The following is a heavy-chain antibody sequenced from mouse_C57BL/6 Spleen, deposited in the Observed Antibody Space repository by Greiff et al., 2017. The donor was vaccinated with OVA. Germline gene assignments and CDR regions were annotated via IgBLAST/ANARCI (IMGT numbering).Heavy chain of an antibody. CDR1: GYTFTSYW. J-gene: IGHJ3*01. CDR3: ARQLRLPPFAY. V-gene: IGHV1-61*01. CDR2: IYPSDSET. D-gene: IGHD3-2*02. Sequence: VQLQQPGAELVRPGSSVKLSCKASGYTFTSYWMDWVKQRPGQGLEWIGNIYPSDSETHYNQKFKDKATLTVDKSSSTAYMQLSSLTSEDSAVYYCARQLRLPPFAYWGQGTLVTVSA.